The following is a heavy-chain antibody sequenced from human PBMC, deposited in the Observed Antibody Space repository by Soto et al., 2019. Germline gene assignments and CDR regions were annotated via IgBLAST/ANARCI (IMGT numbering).Heavy chain of an antibody. CDR2: ISSSSSTI. D-gene: IGHD3-10*01. CDR3: ERVRWFGELWGYYFDY. CDR1: GFTFSSYS. Sequence: EVQLVESGGGLVQPGGSLRLSCAASGFTFSSYSMNWVRQAPGKGLEWVSYISSSSSTIYYADSVKGRFTISRDNAKNSLYLQMNSLRDEDTAVYYCERVRWFGELWGYYFDYWGQGTLVTVSS. J-gene: IGHJ4*02. V-gene: IGHV3-48*02.